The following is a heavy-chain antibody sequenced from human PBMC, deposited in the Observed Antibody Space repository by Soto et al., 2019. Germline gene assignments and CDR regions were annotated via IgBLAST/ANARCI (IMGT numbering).Heavy chain of an antibody. CDR3: AKRTSGSDDYFDY. CDR2: IKQDGSDT. J-gene: IGHJ4*02. V-gene: IGHV3-7*05. Sequence: GGSLRLSCAASGFTLRNSRMSWVRQAPGKGLEWVANIKQDGSDTYYVDSVKGRFTISRDNAKNSLYLQMNSLRADDTAVYYCAKRTSGSDDYFDYWGQGTLVTVSS. CDR1: GFTLRNSR. D-gene: IGHD1-26*01.